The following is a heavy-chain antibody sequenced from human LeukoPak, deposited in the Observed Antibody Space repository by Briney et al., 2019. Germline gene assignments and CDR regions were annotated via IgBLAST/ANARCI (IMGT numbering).Heavy chain of an antibody. Sequence: GGSLRLSCAASGFSFSGYWMYWVRQVAGKGLVWVSRIKSDGSSTSYADSVKGRFTISRDNAKNTLYLQINSLRVEDTAVYYCAAVSYLAFDIWGQGTMVTVSS. V-gene: IGHV3-74*01. CDR2: IKSDGSST. CDR1: GFSFSGYW. D-gene: IGHD2-21*01. CDR3: AAVSYLAFDI. J-gene: IGHJ3*02.